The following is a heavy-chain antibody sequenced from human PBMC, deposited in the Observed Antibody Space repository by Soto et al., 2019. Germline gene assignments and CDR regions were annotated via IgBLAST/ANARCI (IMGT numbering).Heavy chain of an antibody. V-gene: IGHV3-30-3*01. CDR3: ARDQQIRLYYYYYGMDV. D-gene: IGHD6-13*01. CDR1: GFTFSSYA. CDR2: ISYDGSNK. Sequence: GGSLRLSCTASGFTFSSYAMHWVRQAPGKGLEWVAVISYDGSNKYYADSVKGRFTISRDNSKNTLYLQMNSLRAEDTAVYYCARDQQIRLYYYYYGMDVWGQGTTVTVSS. J-gene: IGHJ6*02.